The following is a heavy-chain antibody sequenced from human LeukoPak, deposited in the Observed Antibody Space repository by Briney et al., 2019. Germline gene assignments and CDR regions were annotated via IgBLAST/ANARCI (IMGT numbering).Heavy chain of an antibody. V-gene: IGHV4-59*12. Sequence: KSSETLSLTCTVSGGSISSYYWSWIRQPPGKGLEWIGYIYHSGSTYYNPSLKSRVTISVDRSKNQFSLKLSSVTAADTVVYYCARIGVVIMSNWFDPWGQGTLVTVSS. CDR3: ARIGVVIMSNWFDP. J-gene: IGHJ5*02. CDR1: GGSISSYY. D-gene: IGHD3-3*01. CDR2: IYHSGST.